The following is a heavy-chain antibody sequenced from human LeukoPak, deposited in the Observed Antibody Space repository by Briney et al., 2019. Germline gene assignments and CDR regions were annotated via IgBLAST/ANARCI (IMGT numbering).Heavy chain of an antibody. D-gene: IGHD2-8*01. CDR2: INPSGGST. J-gene: IGHJ4*02. CDR3: ARSYCTNGVCYRPYYFDY. CDR1: GYTFTSHY. Sequence: ASVKVSCKASGYTFTSHYMHWVRQAPGQGLEWMGIINPSGGSTSYAQKFQGRVTMTRDTSTSTVYMELGSLRSEDTAVYYCARSYCTNGVCYRPYYFDYWGQGTLVTVSS. V-gene: IGHV1-46*01.